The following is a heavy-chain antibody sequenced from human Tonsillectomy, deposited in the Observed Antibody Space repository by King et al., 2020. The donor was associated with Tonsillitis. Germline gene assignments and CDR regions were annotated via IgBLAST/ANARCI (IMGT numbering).Heavy chain of an antibody. D-gene: IGHD3-10*01. CDR2: FWYDGSKI. J-gene: IGHJ6*03. CDR3: ARKEHYYGSGSYYYYMDV. V-gene: IGHV3-33*01. CDR1: GFTFSHFG. Sequence: VQLVESGGGVVQPGRSLRLSCATSGFTFSHFGMHWVRQAPGKGLEWVAVFWYDGSKIYYADSVKGRFTISRDISKNTLYLQINSLRAEDKAVYYCARKEHYYGSGSYYYYMDVWGKGTTVTVSS.